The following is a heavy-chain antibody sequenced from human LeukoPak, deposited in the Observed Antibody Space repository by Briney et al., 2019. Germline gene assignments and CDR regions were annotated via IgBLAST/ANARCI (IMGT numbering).Heavy chain of an antibody. Sequence: PSETLSLTCIVSGGSISSYYWSWIRQPAGKGLEWIGRMYSSGITNYNPSLKSRITMSLDTSKNQFFLKLSSVTAAATAVYFCARSSGSISLFDSWGPGILVTVSS. CDR3: ARSSGSISLFDS. D-gene: IGHD3-22*01. CDR2: MYSSGIT. J-gene: IGHJ4*02. V-gene: IGHV4-4*07. CDR1: GGSISSYY.